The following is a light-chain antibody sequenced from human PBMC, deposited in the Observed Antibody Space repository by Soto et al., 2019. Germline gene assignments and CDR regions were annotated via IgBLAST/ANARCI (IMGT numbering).Light chain of an antibody. CDR1: QSISSY. J-gene: IGKJ4*01. V-gene: IGKV1-39*01. CDR3: QQSYSTPVT. CDR2: AAS. Sequence: DIQMTESPSSLCASVGDRVTITCRASQSISSYLNWYQQKPGKAPKLLIYAASSLQSGVPSRFSGSGSGTDFTLTISSLQPEDFAAYYCQQSYSTPVTFGGGTKVEIK.